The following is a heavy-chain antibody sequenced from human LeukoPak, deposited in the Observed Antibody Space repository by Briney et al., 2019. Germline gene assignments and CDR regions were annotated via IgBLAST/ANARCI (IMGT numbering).Heavy chain of an antibody. V-gene: IGHV3-30*04. J-gene: IGHJ4*02. CDR2: ISYDGSNK. CDR1: GFTFSSYA. CDR3: ARDETWELRWGYYFDY. D-gene: IGHD1-26*01. Sequence: GGSLRLSCAASGFTFSSYAMHWVRQAPGKGLEWVAVISYDGSNKYYADSVKGRFTISRDNSKNTLYLQMNSLGAEDTAVYYCARDETWELRWGYYFDYWGQGTLVTVSS.